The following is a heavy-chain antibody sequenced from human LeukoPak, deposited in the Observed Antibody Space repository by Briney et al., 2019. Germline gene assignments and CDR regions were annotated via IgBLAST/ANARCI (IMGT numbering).Heavy chain of an antibody. D-gene: IGHD2-15*01. CDR2: IIPILGIA. J-gene: IGHJ3*02. CDR3: ARGVVGAHAFDI. Sequence: SVKVSCKASGGTFSSYAISWVRQAPGQGLEWMGRIIPILGIANYAQKFQGRVTITADKSTSTAYMELSSLRSEDTAVYYCARGVVGAHAFDICGQGTMVTVSS. V-gene: IGHV1-69*04. CDR1: GGTFSSYA.